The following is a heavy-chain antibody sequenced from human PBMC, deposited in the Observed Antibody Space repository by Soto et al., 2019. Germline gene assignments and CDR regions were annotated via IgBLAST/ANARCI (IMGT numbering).Heavy chain of an antibody. D-gene: IGHD4-17*01. V-gene: IGHV1-69*12. CDR2: IIPIFGTA. CDR3: ARRATVTKMPGWFDP. CDR1: GGTFSSYA. Sequence: QVQLVQSGAEVKKPGSSVKVSCKASGGTFSSYAISWVRQAAGQGLEWMGGIIPIFGTANYAQKFQGRVTITADESTSTAYMELSSVRSEDTAVYYCARRATVTKMPGWFDPWGQGTLVTVSS. J-gene: IGHJ5*02.